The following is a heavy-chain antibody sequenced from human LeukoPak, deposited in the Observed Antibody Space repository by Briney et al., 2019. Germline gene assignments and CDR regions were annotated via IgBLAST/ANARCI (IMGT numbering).Heavy chain of an antibody. V-gene: IGHV3-48*03. Sequence: GGSLRLSCAASGFTFSSYEMNWVRQAPGKGLEWVSYISSSGSTIYYADSVKGRFTISRDNAKNSLYLQMNSLRAKDTAVYYCARDRYYDSSGYYFLLGYWGQGTLVTVSS. CDR2: ISSSGSTI. D-gene: IGHD3-22*01. CDR1: GFTFSSYE. CDR3: ARDRYYDSSGYYFLLGY. J-gene: IGHJ4*02.